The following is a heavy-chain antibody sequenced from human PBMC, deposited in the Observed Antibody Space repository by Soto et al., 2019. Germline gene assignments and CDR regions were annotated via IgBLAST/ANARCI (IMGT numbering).Heavy chain of an antibody. CDR3: ARQRTSVVTQAYFDV. Sequence: SETLSLTCTVSNGSVTSSSYYWFWIRQPPGKGLEWIGSIYYSGSTYNNPSLRSRVSMSIDTSKDQFSLKLKSVTAADTALYFCARQRTSVVTQAYFDVWGPGSLVTVSS. D-gene: IGHD2-21*02. CDR1: NGSVTSSSYY. V-gene: IGHV4-39*01. J-gene: IGHJ4*02. CDR2: IYYSGST.